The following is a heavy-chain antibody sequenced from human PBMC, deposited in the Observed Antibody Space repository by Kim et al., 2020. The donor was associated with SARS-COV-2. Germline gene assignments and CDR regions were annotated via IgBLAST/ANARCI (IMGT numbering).Heavy chain of an antibody. CDR3: ARGALWFGELFSY. V-gene: IGHV3-48*03. J-gene: IGHJ4*02. Sequence: GGSLRLSCAASGFTFSSYEMNWVRQAPGKGLEWVSYISSSGSTIYYADSVKGRFTISRDNAKNSLYLQMNSLRAEDTAVYYCARGALWFGELFSYWGQGTLVTVSS. D-gene: IGHD3-10*01. CDR1: GFTFSSYE. CDR2: ISSSGSTI.